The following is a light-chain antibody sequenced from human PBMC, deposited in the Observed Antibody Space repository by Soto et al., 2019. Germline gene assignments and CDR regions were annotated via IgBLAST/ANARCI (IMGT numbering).Light chain of an antibody. CDR2: EVS. CDR3: SSYGGNNNYV. J-gene: IGLJ1*01. Sequence: QSVLTQPPSASGSPGQSVTISCTGTSSDLGGYDYVSWYQHHPGKAPKLIIYEVSERPSGVPDRFSGSKSGNTASLTVSGLQADDEADYYCSSYGGNNNYVFGAGTKVTVL. V-gene: IGLV2-8*01. CDR1: SSDLGGYDY.